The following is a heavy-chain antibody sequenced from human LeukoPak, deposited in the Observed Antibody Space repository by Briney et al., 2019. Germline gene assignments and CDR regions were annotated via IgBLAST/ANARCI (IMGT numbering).Heavy chain of an antibody. Sequence: PSETLSLTCTVSGASISRTSYYWGWIRQPPGKGLEWIGNLYYSASTYSNPSVKSRVTISVDTSKNQFSLKLNSVTAADTAVYCCARVGWGSGWGDYCYYYMDVWGKGTTVTVSS. CDR1: GASISRTSYY. J-gene: IGHJ6*03. V-gene: IGHV4-39*07. CDR2: LYYSAST. CDR3: ARVGWGSGWGDYCYYYMDV. D-gene: IGHD6-19*01.